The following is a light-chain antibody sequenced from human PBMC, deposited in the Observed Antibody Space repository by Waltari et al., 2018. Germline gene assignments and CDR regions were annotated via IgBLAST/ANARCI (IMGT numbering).Light chain of an antibody. CDR1: QSVRKY. Sequence: DIQMTQSPSSLSASVGDSVTITCRASQSVRKYLSWYQQKPGQAPKMLIYGTSGLKTGAPSRSSGSGSGADFTLTITGLQPEDFATYFCQQSYSIPRTFGGGTKVE. J-gene: IGKJ4*01. V-gene: IGKV1-39*01. CDR2: GTS. CDR3: QQSYSIPRT.